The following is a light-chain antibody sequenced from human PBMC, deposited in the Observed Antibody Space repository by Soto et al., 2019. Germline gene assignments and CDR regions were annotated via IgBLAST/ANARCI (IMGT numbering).Light chain of an antibody. CDR3: GTWDSSLSAFV. CDR1: SSNIGNSY. J-gene: IGLJ1*01. V-gene: IGLV1-51*01. Sequence: QSVLTQPPSVSAAPGQKVTISCSGSSSNIGNSYVSWYQQLPGTAPKLLIYDNNRRPSGIPDRFSGSKSGTPATLGITGLQTGDEADYYCGTWDSSLSAFVLGTWTKVTVL. CDR2: DNN.